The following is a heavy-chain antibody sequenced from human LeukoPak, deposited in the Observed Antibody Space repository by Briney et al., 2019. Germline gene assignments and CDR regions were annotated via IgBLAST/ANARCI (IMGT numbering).Heavy chain of an antibody. CDR1: GYTFTSCD. Sequence: GASVKVSCKASGYTFTSCDINWVRQATGQGLEWMGWMNPNSGNTGYAQKFQGRVTTTRNTSISTAYMELSSLRSEDTAVYYCAREVSRMGATNWGQGTLVTVSS. CDR3: AREVSRMGATN. D-gene: IGHD1-26*01. J-gene: IGHJ4*02. V-gene: IGHV1-8*01. CDR2: MNPNSGNT.